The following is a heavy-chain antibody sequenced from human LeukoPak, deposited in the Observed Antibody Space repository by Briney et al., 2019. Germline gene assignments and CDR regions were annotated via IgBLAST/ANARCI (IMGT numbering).Heavy chain of an antibody. V-gene: IGHV1-2*02. D-gene: IGHD2-2*01. J-gene: IGHJ5*02. CDR3: ARGSVIVVVPAAIDDP. Sequence: ASVKVSCKASGYTFTGYYMHWVRQAPGQGLEWMGWINPNSGGTNYAQKFQGRVTMTRGTSISTAYMELSRLRSDDTAVYYCARGSVIVVVPAAIDDPWGQGTLVTVSS. CDR2: INPNSGGT. CDR1: GYTFTGYY.